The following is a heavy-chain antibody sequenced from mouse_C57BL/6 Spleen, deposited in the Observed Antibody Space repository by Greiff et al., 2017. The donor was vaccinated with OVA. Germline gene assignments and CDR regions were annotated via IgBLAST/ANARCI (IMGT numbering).Heavy chain of an antibody. CDR2: ISDGGSYT. V-gene: IGHV5-4*01. J-gene: IGHJ2*01. CDR3: ARDNY. CDR1: GFTFSSYA. Sequence: EVKVEESGGGLVKPGGSLKLSCAASGFTFSSYAMSWVRQTPEKRLEWVATISDGGSYTYYPDNVKGRFTISRDNAKNNLYLQMGHLKSEDTAMYYCARDNYWGQGTTVTVSS.